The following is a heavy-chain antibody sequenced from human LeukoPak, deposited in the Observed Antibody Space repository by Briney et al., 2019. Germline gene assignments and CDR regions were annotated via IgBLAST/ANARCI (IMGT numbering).Heavy chain of an antibody. J-gene: IGHJ5*02. Sequence: GGSLRLSCAASGFTFNIYSTNWVRQAPGKGLEWVSRITSSSHYIYYADSVKGRFTISRDNAKNSLYLDMSSLRADDTAVYYRARDILTGQNWFDPWGQGTLVTVSS. V-gene: IGHV3-21*01. CDR3: ARDILTGQNWFDP. D-gene: IGHD3-9*01. CDR2: ITSSSHYI. CDR1: GFTFNIYS.